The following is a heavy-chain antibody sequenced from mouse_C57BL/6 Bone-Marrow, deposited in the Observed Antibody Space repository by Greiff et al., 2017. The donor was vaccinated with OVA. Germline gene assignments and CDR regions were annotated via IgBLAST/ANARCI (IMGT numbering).Heavy chain of an antibody. Sequence: VQLQQPGAELVKPGASVKLSCKASGYTFTSYWMHWVKQRPGQGLEWIGMIHPNSGSTNYNEKFKSKATLTVDNSSSTAYMQLSSLTSEDSAVYYCASQPPYYSNYDYWGQGTPLTVSS. V-gene: IGHV1-64*01. CDR2: IHPNSGST. D-gene: IGHD2-5*01. J-gene: IGHJ2*01. CDR1: GYTFTSYW. CDR3: ASQPPYYSNYDY.